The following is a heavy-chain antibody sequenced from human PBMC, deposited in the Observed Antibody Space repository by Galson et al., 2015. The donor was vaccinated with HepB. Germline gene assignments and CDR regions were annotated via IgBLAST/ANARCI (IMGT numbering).Heavy chain of an antibody. Sequence: SLRLSCAASGFSFSNAWMKWVRQAPGKGLEWVGRINSKTDAGTTEYAAPVKGRFTISRDDSTSTLYLQMNSLKTEDTAVYYCLTDVIKYFDSILFLIPTTDFWGQGTLVTVSS. CDR1: GFSFSNAW. V-gene: IGHV3-15*01. CDR2: INSKTDAGTT. J-gene: IGHJ4*02. D-gene: IGHD3-9*01. CDR3: LTDVIKYFDSILFLIPTTDF.